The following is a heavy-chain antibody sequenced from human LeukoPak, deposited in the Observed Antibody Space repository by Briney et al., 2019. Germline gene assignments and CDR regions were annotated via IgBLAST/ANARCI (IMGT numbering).Heavy chain of an antibody. CDR3: ARLTGYTSSWKFDY. CDR2: IYYSGST. J-gene: IGHJ4*02. V-gene: IGHV4-31*03. D-gene: IGHD6-13*01. CDR1: GGSISSGTYY. Sequence: SSETLSLTCTVSGGSISSGTYYWSWMRQHPGKGLEWIGHIYYSGSTYFNPSLKSRVAISLDTSKSQLSLMLSSVTAADTAVYYCARLTGYTSSWKFDYWGQGILVTVSP.